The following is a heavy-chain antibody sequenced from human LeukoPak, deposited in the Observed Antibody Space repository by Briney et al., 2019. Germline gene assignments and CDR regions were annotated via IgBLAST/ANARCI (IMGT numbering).Heavy chain of an antibody. J-gene: IGHJ4*02. V-gene: IGHV3-7*01. CDR3: ARGYSSDY. D-gene: IGHD5-18*01. CDR2: IKHDGSEK. CDR1: GLTFSSYW. Sequence: PGGSLRLSCAVSGLTFSSYWMSWVRQAPGKGLEWVAGIKHDGSEKHYVGSVKGRFTISRDNAKNSLYLQMNSLRDEDTAVYYCARGYSSDYWGQGTLVIVSS.